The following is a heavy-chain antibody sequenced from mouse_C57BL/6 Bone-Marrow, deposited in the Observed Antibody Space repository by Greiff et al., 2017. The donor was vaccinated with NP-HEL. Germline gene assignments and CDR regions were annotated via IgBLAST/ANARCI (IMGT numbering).Heavy chain of an antibody. D-gene: IGHD2-12*01. CDR3: ARRYRGLYYYAMDY. CDR1: GFTFSDYG. Sequence: EVQGVGSGGGLVKPGGSLKLSCAASGFTFSDYGMHWVRQAPEKGLEWVAYISSGSSTIYYADTVKGRFTISRDNAKNTLFLQMTSLRSEDTAMYYCARRYRGLYYYAMDYWGQGTSVTVSS. CDR2: ISSGSSTI. V-gene: IGHV5-17*01. J-gene: IGHJ4*01.